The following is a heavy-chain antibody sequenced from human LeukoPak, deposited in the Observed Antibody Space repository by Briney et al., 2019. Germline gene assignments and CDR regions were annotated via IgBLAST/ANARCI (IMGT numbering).Heavy chain of an antibody. Sequence: PGGSLRLSCAASGFAFSEYPMDWVRQAPGKGLEWVAVISSDGSNAYYADSVKGRLTISRDNSKNTLYLQMNSLRAEDTAVFYCARDRGGYDLNLDYWGQGTLVTVSS. CDR1: GFAFSEYP. CDR2: ISSDGSNA. D-gene: IGHD5-12*01. V-gene: IGHV3-30*04. J-gene: IGHJ4*02. CDR3: ARDRGGYDLNLDY.